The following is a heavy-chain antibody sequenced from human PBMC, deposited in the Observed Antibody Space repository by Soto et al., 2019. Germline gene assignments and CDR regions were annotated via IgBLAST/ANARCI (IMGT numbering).Heavy chain of an antibody. CDR1: GFTTSSYA. V-gene: IGHV3-23*01. CDR2: ISGSGGST. Sequence: EVQLLESGGGLVQPGGSLRLSCAASGFTTSSYAMSWVRQAPGKGLEWVSAISGSGGSTYYADSVKGRFTISRDNSKNTLYLQMNSLRADDTAVYYCAKDLRPLYYYYGMDVWGQGTTVTVSS. CDR3: AKDLRPLYYYYGMDV. J-gene: IGHJ6*02.